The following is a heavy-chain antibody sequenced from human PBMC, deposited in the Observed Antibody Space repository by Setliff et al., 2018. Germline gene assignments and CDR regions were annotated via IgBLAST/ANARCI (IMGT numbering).Heavy chain of an antibody. V-gene: IGHV1-69*04. CDR1: GDTFSTYA. J-gene: IGHJ4*02. D-gene: IGHD2-8*01. CDR2: FIPVLRKA. Sequence: SVKVSCKASGDTFSTYALSWVRQAPGQGLEWMGRFIPVLRKANYAQRFQGRVIMTTDTSTNTAYMELRSMRSDDTAVYYCARLVRYCTRTACQKVAGDESWGQGTLVTVSS. CDR3: ARLVRYCTRTACQKVAGDES.